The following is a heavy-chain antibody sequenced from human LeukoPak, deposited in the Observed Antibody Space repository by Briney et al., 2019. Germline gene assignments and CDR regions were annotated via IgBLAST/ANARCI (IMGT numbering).Heavy chain of an antibody. V-gene: IGHV3-30*04. Sequence: PGGSLRLSCAASGFTFSSYAMHWVRQAPGKGLEWVAVISDDGSNKYYADSVKGRFTISRDNSKNTLYLQMNSLRAEDTAVYYCARVAEDTAMAPFDYWGQGPLVTVSS. D-gene: IGHD5-18*01. J-gene: IGHJ4*02. CDR1: GFTFSSYA. CDR3: ARVAEDTAMAPFDY. CDR2: ISDDGSNK.